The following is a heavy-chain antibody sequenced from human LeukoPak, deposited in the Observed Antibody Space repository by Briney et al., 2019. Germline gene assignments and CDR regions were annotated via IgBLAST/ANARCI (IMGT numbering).Heavy chain of an antibody. D-gene: IGHD1-1*01. CDR1: GFTFSNFA. Sequence: GGSLRLSCAASGFTFSNFAMSWVRQAPGKGLEWVSIIYSGGSTYYADSVKGRFTISRDNSKNTLYLQMNSLRAEDTAVYYCAREATGTLYYWGQGSLVTVSS. CDR2: IYSGGST. V-gene: IGHV3-66*01. CDR3: AREATGTLYY. J-gene: IGHJ4*02.